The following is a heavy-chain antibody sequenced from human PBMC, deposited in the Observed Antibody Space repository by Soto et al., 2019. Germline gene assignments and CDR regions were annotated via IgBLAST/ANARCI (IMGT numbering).Heavy chain of an antibody. CDR1: GGTFSSYT. D-gene: IGHD5-18*01. CDR2: IIPILGIA. V-gene: IGHV1-69*04. J-gene: IGHJ6*02. CDR3: ARDPGGIQLWRNIAYYYYGMDA. Sequence: SVKVSCKASGGTFSSYTISWVRQAPGQGLEWMGRIIPILGIANYAQKFQGRVTITADKSTSTAYMELSSLRSEDTAVYYCARDPGGIQLWRNIAYYYYGMDAWGQGTTVTVSS.